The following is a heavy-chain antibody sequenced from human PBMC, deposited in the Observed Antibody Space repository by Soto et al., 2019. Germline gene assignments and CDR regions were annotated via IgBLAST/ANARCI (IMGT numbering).Heavy chain of an antibody. J-gene: IGHJ5*02. CDR3: ARARNYYESSKPNWFDP. D-gene: IGHD3-22*01. CDR1: GGSISSGDYY. V-gene: IGHV4-30-4*01. Sequence: SETLSLTCTVSGGSISSGDYYWSWIRQPPGKGLEWIGYIYYSGSTYYNPSLKSRVTISVDTSKNQFSLKLSSATAADTAVYYCARARNYYESSKPNWFDPWGQGTLVTVSS. CDR2: IYYSGST.